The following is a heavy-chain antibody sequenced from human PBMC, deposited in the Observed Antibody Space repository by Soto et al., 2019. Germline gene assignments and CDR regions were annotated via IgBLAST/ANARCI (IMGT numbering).Heavy chain of an antibody. J-gene: IGHJ4*02. D-gene: IGHD2-2*02. V-gene: IGHV6-1*01. CDR2: TYYRSSWSN. CDR1: GDSVSSNNVV. CDR3: ASAISVDVGDWLYYFDY. Sequence: SQTLSLTCVISGDSVSSNNVVWNWIRQSPSRGLEWLGRTYYRSSWSNNYAESVKSRMTINPDTSKNQFSLQLNSVTPEDTAVYYCASAISVDVGDWLYYFDYWGQGTLVTVSS.